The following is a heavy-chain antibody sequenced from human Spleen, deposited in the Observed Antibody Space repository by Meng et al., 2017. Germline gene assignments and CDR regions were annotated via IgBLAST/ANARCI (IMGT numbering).Heavy chain of an antibody. CDR1: GDSVSSNSAA. J-gene: IGHJ3*02. CDR3: ARGGTNWGSFDI. Sequence: QVQLQQSGPGLVKPSQTLSLTCDISGDSVSSNSAAWSWIRQSPSRGLEWLGRTYYRSTWYNDYAAFVRGRITINPDTSKNQFSLHLNSVTPEDTAVYYCARGGTNWGSFDIWGQGTMVTVSS. CDR2: TYYRSTWYN. V-gene: IGHV6-1*01. D-gene: IGHD7-27*01.